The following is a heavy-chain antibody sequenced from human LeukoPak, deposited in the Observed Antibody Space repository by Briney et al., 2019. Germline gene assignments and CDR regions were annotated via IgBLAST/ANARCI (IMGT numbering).Heavy chain of an antibody. J-gene: IGHJ3*02. D-gene: IGHD2-15*01. CDR1: GGSISSSSYY. Sequence: SETLSLTCTVSGGSISSSSYYWGWIRQPPGKGLEWIGSIYYSGSTYYNPSLKSRVTISVDTSKNQFSLKLSSVTAADTAVYYCARTRLRHEAGAFDIWGQGTMVTVSS. V-gene: IGHV4-39*07. CDR3: ARTRLRHEAGAFDI. CDR2: IYYSGST.